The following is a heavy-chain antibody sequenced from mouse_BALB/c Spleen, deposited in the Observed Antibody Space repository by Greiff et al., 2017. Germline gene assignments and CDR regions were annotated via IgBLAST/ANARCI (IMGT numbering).Heavy chain of an antibody. CDR1: GYSITSGYY. V-gene: IGHV3-6*02. CDR2: ISYDGSN. J-gene: IGHJ3*01. CDR3: ANIYGYDDGFAY. D-gene: IGHD2-2*01. Sequence: EVKLMESGPGLVKPSQSLSLTCSVTGYSITSGYYWNWIRQFPGNKLEWMGYISYDGSNNYNPSLKNRISITRDTSKNQFFLKLNSVTTEDTATYYCANIYGYDDGFAYWGQGTLVTVSA.